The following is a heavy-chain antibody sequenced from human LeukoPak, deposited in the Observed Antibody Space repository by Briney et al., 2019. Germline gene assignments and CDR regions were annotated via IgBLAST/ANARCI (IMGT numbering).Heavy chain of an antibody. CDR1: GFTFSSYA. J-gene: IGHJ4*02. Sequence: GGSLRLSCAASGFTFSSYAMHWVRQAPGKGLEWVSGISWNSGSIGYADSVKGRFTISRDNAKNSLYLQMNSLRAEDTALYYCAKDFSDCGQGTLVTVSS. V-gene: IGHV3-9*01. CDR3: AKDFSD. CDR2: ISWNSGSI.